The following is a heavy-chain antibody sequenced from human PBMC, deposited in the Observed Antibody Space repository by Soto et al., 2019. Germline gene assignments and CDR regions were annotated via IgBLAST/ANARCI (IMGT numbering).Heavy chain of an antibody. CDR1: GFTFDDYA. CDR3: AKSTTKTYYYYYYMDV. V-gene: IGHV3-9*01. D-gene: IGHD5-12*01. Sequence: DVQLVESGGGLVQPGRSLRLSCAASGFTFDDYAMHWVRQAPGKGLEWVSGISWNSGSIGYADSVKGRFTISRDNAKNSLYLQMNSLRAEDTALYYCAKSTTKTYYYYYYMDVWGKGTTVTVSS. CDR2: ISWNSGSI. J-gene: IGHJ6*03.